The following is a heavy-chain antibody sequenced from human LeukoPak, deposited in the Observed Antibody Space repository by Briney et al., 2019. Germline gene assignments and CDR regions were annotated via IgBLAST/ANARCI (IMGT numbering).Heavy chain of an antibody. Sequence: GGSLRLSCAASGISFTSFAMTWVRQAPGKGLEWVSVITGSGRTFYAASVEGRFTISRDNSKNTLFLQLDSLTADDTAIYYCAKGKRVGSPYYFDSWGQGTLVTVSS. CDR3: AKGKRVGSPYYFDS. CDR1: GISFTSFA. V-gene: IGHV3-23*01. CDR2: ITGSGRT. J-gene: IGHJ4*02. D-gene: IGHD6-6*01.